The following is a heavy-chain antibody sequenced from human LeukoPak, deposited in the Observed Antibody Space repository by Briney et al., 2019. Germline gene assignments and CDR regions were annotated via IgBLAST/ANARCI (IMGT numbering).Heavy chain of an antibody. V-gene: IGHV3-23*01. CDR1: GFTVSSNY. J-gene: IGHJ4*02. CDR2: ISDSGRST. Sequence: PGGSLRLSCAASGFTVSSNYMSWVRQAPGKGLEWLSAISDSGRSTYYADSVKGRFTISRDNSKNTLYLQMKSLRAEDTAVYYCAKRVEYSSSSGGYFDYWGQGILVTVSS. D-gene: IGHD6-6*01. CDR3: AKRVEYSSSSGGYFDY.